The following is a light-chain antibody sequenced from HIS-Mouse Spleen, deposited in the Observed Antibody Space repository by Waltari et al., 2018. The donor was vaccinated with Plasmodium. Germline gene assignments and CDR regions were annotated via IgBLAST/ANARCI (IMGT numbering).Light chain of an antibody. Sequence: SYELTRPPSVPVSPGHTTRFTCSGSALPKKLNYWYQQKSGQAPVLVIYEDSKRPSGIPERFSGSSSGTRATLTISGAQVEDEADYYCYSTDSSGNHRVFGGGTKLTVL. CDR1: ALPKKL. V-gene: IGLV3-10*01. CDR3: YSTDSSGNHRV. CDR2: EDS. J-gene: IGLJ3*02.